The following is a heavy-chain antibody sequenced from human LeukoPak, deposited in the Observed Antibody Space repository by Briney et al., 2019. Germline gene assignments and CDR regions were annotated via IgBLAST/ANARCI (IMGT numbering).Heavy chain of an antibody. V-gene: IGHV4-39*01. CDR3: ARQTRDSSGYYYPYWFDP. D-gene: IGHD3-22*01. CDR1: GGSISSSSYY. CDR2: IYYSGST. Sequence: PSETLSLTCTVSGGSISSSSYYWGWIRQPPGKGLEWIGSIYYSGSTYYNPSLKSRVTISVDTSKNQFSLKLSSVTAADTAVYYCARQTRDSSGYYYPYWFDPWGQGTLVTVSS. J-gene: IGHJ5*02.